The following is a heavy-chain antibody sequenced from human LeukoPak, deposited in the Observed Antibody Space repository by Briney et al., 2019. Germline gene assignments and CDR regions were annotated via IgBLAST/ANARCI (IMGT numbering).Heavy chain of an antibody. CDR1: GYSFTNYW. V-gene: IGHV5-51*01. CDR2: IYPADSDA. J-gene: IGHJ4*02. CDR3: ARREVGATDF. D-gene: IGHD1-26*01. Sequence: GESLKISCKGSGYSFTNYWIGWVRQMPGKGLEWMGLIYPADSDARYSPYFQGQVTISADKSISTAYLQWSSLKASDTAMYFCARREVGATDFWGQGTLVTVSS.